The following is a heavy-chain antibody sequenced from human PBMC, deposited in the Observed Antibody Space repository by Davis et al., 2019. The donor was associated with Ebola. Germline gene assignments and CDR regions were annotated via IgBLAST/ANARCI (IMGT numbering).Heavy chain of an antibody. D-gene: IGHD6-13*01. Sequence: PGGSLRLSCAASGFTFSGSAMHWVRQASGKGLEWVGRIRSKANSYATAYTASVKGRLTISRDDSKNTAYLQMNSLKTEDTAVYYCTAAADSGSDYWGQGTLVTVSS. V-gene: IGHV3-73*01. CDR1: GFTFSGSA. J-gene: IGHJ4*02. CDR3: TAAADSGSDY. CDR2: IRSKANSYAT.